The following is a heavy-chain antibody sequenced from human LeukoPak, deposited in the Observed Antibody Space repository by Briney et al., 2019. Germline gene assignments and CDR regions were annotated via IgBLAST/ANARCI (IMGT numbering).Heavy chain of an antibody. CDR2: IRSKAYGGTT. Sequence: GGSLRLSCTASGFTFGVYAMSWFRQAPGKGLEWVGFIRSKAYGGTTEYAASVKGRFTISRDDSKSIAYLQMNSLKTEDTAVYYCTRDGDGMDVWGQGTTVTVS. J-gene: IGHJ6*02. CDR1: GFTFGVYA. CDR3: TRDGDGMDV. V-gene: IGHV3-49*03.